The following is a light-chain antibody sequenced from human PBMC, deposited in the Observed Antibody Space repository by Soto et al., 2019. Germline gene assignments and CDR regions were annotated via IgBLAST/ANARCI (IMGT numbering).Light chain of an antibody. CDR2: AAS. CDR3: QQSYSTPP. Sequence: DIQMTQSPSSLSASVGDRVTITCRASQSISSYLNWYQQKPGKAPKLLIYAASSLQSGVPSRFSGSGSGTDFTLTISSLQPEHFATYYCQQSYSTPPFGQGTKLEIK. V-gene: IGKV1-39*01. CDR1: QSISSY. J-gene: IGKJ2*01.